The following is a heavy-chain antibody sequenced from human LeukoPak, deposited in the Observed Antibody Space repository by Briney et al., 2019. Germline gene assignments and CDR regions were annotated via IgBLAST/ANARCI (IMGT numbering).Heavy chain of an antibody. CDR1: GYTFTGYY. CDR3: ASSWTTMVRGVIITDAFDI. V-gene: IGHV1-2*04. D-gene: IGHD3-10*01. CDR2: INPNSGGT. J-gene: IGHJ3*02. Sequence: ASVKVSCKASGYTFTGYYMHWVRQAPGQGLEWMGWINPNSGGTNYAQKFQGWVTMTRDTSISTAYMELSRLRSEDTAVYYCASSWTTMVRGVIITDAFDIWGQGTMVTVSS.